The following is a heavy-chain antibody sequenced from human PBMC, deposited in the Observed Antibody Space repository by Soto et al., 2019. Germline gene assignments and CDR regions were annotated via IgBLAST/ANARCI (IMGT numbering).Heavy chain of an antibody. V-gene: IGHV4-31*03. J-gene: IGHJ4*02. CDR3: ASLMISSFPCFDY. D-gene: IGHD6-6*01. CDR1: GGSMSSGCYY. CDR2: IYYIGRT. Sequence: SETLSLTCTVSGGSMSSGCYYWSWIRQHPGKGLEWIGYIYYIGRTYYNPSLKSRVTISVDTSKNQFSLKLSSVTAADTAVYYCASLMISSFPCFDYLGQGTLVTVSS.